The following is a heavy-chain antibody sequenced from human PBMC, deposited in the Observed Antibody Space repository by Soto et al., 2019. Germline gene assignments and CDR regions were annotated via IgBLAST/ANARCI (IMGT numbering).Heavy chain of an antibody. V-gene: IGHV1-46*03. Sequence: APGKVSFQASGYTPTPYYFPWGRPAPGQGAEWMGIINPSGGSTSYAQKFQGRVTMARDTSTSTVYMELSSLRSEDTAVYYCARDLIVVVPAAPTIDAFDIWGQGTMVTVSS. CDR2: INPSGGST. D-gene: IGHD2-2*01. CDR3: ARDLIVVVPAAPTIDAFDI. J-gene: IGHJ3*02. CDR1: GYTPTPYY.